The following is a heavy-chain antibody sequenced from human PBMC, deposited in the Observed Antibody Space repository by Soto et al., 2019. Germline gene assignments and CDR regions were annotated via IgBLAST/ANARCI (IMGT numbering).Heavy chain of an antibody. CDR3: ARVVGGKYYYDSSGYPSPYNWFDP. CDR2: IYHSGST. D-gene: IGHD3-22*01. Sequence: RSLTCAVSGGSISSGGYSWSWIRQPPGKGLEWIGYIYHSGSTYYNPSLKSRVTISVDRSKNQFSLKLSSVTAADTAVYYCARVVGGKYYYDSSGYPSPYNWFDPWGQGTLVTVSS. V-gene: IGHV4-30-2*01. J-gene: IGHJ5*02. CDR1: GGSISSGGYS.